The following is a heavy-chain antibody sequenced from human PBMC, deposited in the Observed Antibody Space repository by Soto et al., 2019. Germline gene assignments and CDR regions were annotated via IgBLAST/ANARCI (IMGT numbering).Heavy chain of an antibody. CDR2: VFYGVST. Sequence: SETLSLTCTVSGSSINSSGYYWGWIRQPPGKGLEWIGSVFYGVSTYYNPSLKSRVTVSVDTSKNQFSLNLRSVTAADTAVYYCARLPSRHLVDYWGQGTLVTVSS. V-gene: IGHV4-39*01. D-gene: IGHD3-3*02. CDR3: ARLPSRHLVDY. J-gene: IGHJ4*02. CDR1: GSSINSSGYY.